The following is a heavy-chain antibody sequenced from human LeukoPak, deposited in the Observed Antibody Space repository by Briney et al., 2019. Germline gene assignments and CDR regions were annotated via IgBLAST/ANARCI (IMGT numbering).Heavy chain of an antibody. J-gene: IGHJ4*02. V-gene: IGHV1-18*01. D-gene: IGHD6-13*01. CDR2: ISANNGKT. CDR3: AKVAGDRLDS. CDR1: GYTFATYG. Sequence: VKVSCKASGYTFATYGFCWVRQAPGHGLEWMGWISANNGKTKFAQKFQGRVTMTTDTSKTTAYMELTSLRPDDTAVYYCAKVAGDRLDSWGQGTLVTVSS.